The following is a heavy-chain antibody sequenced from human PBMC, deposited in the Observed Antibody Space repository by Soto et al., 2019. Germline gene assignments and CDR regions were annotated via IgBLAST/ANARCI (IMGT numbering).Heavy chain of an antibody. Sequence: QVQLVQSGAEVKKPGSSVKVSCKASGGTFSSYAISWVRQAPGQGLEWMGGIIPICGTANYAQKCQGRVTITAHESTSTAYMELSSLSSEDTAVYYCARGEDTAEYSGFDPWGQRSLVTASS. CDR2: IIPICGTA. CDR3: ARGEDTAEYSGFDP. J-gene: IGHJ5*02. CDR1: GGTFSSYA. D-gene: IGHD5-18*01. V-gene: IGHV1-69*01.